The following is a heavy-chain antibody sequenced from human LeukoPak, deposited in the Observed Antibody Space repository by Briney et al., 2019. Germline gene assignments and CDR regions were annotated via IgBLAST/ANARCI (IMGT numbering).Heavy chain of an antibody. CDR2: INHGGST. V-gene: IGHV4-34*01. D-gene: IGHD1-7*01. J-gene: IGHJ4*02. CDR1: GGSFSGYY. CDR3: ARISITGTTYPDY. Sequence: SETLSLTCAVFGGSFSGYYWSWIRQPPGKGLEWIGEINHGGSTNYNPSLKSRATISIDTSKNQFSLKLGSVTAADTAVYYCARISITGTTYPDYWGQGTLVTVSS.